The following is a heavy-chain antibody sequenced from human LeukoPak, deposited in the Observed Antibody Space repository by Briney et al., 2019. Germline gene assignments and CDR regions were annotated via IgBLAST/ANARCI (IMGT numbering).Heavy chain of an antibody. V-gene: IGHV4-59*02. CDR2: IYYSGST. Sequence: SETLSLTCTVSGGSVSSYYWSWTRQPPGKGLEWIGYIYYSGSTNYNPSLKSRVTISVDTSKNQFSLKLSSVTAADTAVYYCARFIAAAGNDAFDIWGQGTMVTVSS. CDR1: GGSVSSYY. D-gene: IGHD6-13*01. CDR3: ARFIAAAGNDAFDI. J-gene: IGHJ3*02.